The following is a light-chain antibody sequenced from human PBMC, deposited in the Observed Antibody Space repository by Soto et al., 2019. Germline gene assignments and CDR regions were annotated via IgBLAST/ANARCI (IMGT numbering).Light chain of an antibody. CDR3: SSNAGINNLV. CDR1: SSDVGDYNY. CDR2: EVS. J-gene: IGLJ2*01. Sequence: QSVLTQPPSASGTPGQSVTITCTGTSSDVGDYNYVSWYQQHPGKAPKLMIYEVSRRPSGVPDRFSGSKSGNTASLTVSGLQAEDEADYYCSSNAGINNLVFGGGTKVTVL. V-gene: IGLV2-8*01.